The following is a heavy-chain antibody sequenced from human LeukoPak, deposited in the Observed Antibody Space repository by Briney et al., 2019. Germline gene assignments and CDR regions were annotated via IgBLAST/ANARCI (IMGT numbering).Heavy chain of an antibody. CDR3: ARDPDYYGSGSYYFDY. J-gene: IGHJ4*02. V-gene: IGHV4-39*02. CDR1: GGSISSSSYY. Sequence: SETLSLTCTVSGGSISSSSYYWGWIRQPPGKGLEWVGSIYYSGSTYYNPSLKSRVTISVDTSKNQFSLKLSSVTAADTAVYYCARDPDYYGSGSYYFDYWGQGTLVTVSS. CDR2: IYYSGST. D-gene: IGHD3-10*01.